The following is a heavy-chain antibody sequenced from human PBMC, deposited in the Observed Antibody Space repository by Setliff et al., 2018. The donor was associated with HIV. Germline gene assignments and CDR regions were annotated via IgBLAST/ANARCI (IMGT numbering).Heavy chain of an antibody. CDR1: GDSISSGSYH. CDR3: TRHRGPPWDAFDI. Sequence: SETLSLTCSVSGDSISSGSYHWGWIRQPPGKGLEWIGNIYYSGDTFYNASLRSRLTLSVDTSKNQFSLKLNSVTASDTAMYYCTRHRGPPWDAFDIWGQGTMVTVSS. J-gene: IGHJ3*02. V-gene: IGHV4-39*01. CDR2: IYYSGDT.